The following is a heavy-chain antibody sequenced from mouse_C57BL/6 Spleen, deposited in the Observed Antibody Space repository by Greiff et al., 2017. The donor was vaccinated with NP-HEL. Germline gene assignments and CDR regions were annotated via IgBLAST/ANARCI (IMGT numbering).Heavy chain of an antibody. CDR3: ARVGYGNLYWYFDV. V-gene: IGHV5-16*01. Sequence: EVKLMESEGGLVQPGSSMKLSCTASGFTFSDYYMAWVRQVPEKGLEWVANINYDGSSTYYLDSLKSRFIISRDNAKNILYLQMSSLKSEDTATYYCARVGYGNLYWYFDVWGTGTTVTVSS. CDR2: INYDGSST. CDR1: GFTFSDYY. J-gene: IGHJ1*03. D-gene: IGHD2-1*01.